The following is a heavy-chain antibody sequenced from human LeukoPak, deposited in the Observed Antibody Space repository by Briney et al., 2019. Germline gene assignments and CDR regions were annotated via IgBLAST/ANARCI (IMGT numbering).Heavy chain of an antibody. J-gene: IGHJ4*02. CDR3: ARGGYSSSWYWVY. CDR1: GFTFTDWW. V-gene: IGHV3-7*01. CDR2: IKPDGSDK. Sequence: GGSLRLSCAASGFTFTDWWMTWVRHLPGKGLEWVANIKPDGSDKYYVDSVKGRFTISRDNAQNSLYLQMNSLRAEDTAVYYCARGGYSSSWYWVYWGQGTLVTVSS. D-gene: IGHD6-13*01.